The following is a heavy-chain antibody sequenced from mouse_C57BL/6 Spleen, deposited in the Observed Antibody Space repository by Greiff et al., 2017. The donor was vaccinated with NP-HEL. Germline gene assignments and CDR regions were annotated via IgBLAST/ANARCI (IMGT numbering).Heavy chain of an antibody. V-gene: IGHV1-26*01. CDR3: ARKAIYYDYDGRYFDV. CDR2: INPNNGGT. Sequence: EVQLQQSGPELVKPGASVQISCKASGYTLPDYYMNWVKQSHGKSLEWIGDINPNNGGTSYNQKFKGKATLTVDKSSITAYMELRSLTSEDSAVYYCARKAIYYDYDGRYFDVWGTGTTVTVSS. J-gene: IGHJ1*03. D-gene: IGHD2-4*01. CDR1: GYTLPDYY.